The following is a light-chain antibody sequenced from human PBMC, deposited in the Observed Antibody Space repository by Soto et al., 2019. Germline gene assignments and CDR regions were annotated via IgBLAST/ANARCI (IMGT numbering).Light chain of an antibody. V-gene: IGKV1-39*01. CDR1: QSIRSY. J-gene: IGKJ2*01. CDR2: AAS. Sequence: DIQMTQSPSSLSASVGDRVTITCRASQSIRSYLNWYQQKPGKAPKLLIYAASNLQSGVPSRFSGSGSGTEFTLTISSLQPEDFATDYCQQTYTTPPTFGHGTKLEIK. CDR3: QQTYTTPPT.